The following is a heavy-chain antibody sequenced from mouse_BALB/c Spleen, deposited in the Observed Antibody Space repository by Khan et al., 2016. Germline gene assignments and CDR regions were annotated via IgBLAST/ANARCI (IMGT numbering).Heavy chain of an antibody. CDR1: GFNIKDTY. J-gene: IGHJ2*01. CDR3: ARRGPIYYYGSSYGD. CDR2: NDPANGNS. Sequence: VQLKQSGAELVKPGASVKLSCTASGFNIKDTYMHWVKQRPEQGLEWIGRNDPANGNSKYDPKFQGKATIIVDKSSNTAYLQLSSLTSEDTAVYYCARRGPIYYYGSSYGDWGQGTTLTVSS. V-gene: IGHV14-3*02. D-gene: IGHD1-1*01.